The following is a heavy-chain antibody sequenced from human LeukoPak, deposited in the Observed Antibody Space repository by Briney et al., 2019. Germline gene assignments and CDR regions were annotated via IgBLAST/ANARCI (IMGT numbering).Heavy chain of an antibody. CDR3: ARDRAAGDFDY. CDR1: GYTFTGYY. CDR2: INPNSGGT. D-gene: IGHD6-13*01. V-gene: IGHV1-2*06. J-gene: IGHJ4*02. Sequence: ASVKVSCKASGYTFTGYYMHWVRQAPGQGLEWMGRINPNSGGTNYARKFQGRVTMTRDTSISTAYMELSRLRSDDTAVYYCARDRAAGDFDYWGQGTLVTVSS.